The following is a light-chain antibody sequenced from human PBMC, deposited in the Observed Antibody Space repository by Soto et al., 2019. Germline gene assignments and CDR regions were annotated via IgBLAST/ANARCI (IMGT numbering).Light chain of an antibody. CDR1: QTVSSNY. CDR3: QQYGGSPRVT. J-gene: IGKJ4*01. CDR2: GAS. V-gene: IGKV3-20*01. Sequence: EIVLTQSPGTLSLSPGERATLSCRASQTVSSNYLAWYQQKPGQAPRLLIYGASSRATGIPDRFSGSGSGTDFTLTISRLEPEDVAVYSCQQYGGSPRVTFGGGTKVEIK.